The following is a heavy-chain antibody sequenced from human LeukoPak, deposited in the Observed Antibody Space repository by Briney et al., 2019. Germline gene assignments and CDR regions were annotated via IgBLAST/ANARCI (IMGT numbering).Heavy chain of an antibody. CDR1: EFTFSSYG. CDR2: ISGSGGST. Sequence: PGGSLRLSCAASEFTFSSYGMSWVRQAPGKGLEWVSAISGSGGSTYYADSVKGRFTISRDNSKNTLYLQMNSLRAEDTAVYYCAKLLRIAVVPAAMTGAYWGQGTPVTVSP. CDR3: AKLLRIAVVPAAMTGAY. V-gene: IGHV3-23*01. D-gene: IGHD2-2*01. J-gene: IGHJ4*02.